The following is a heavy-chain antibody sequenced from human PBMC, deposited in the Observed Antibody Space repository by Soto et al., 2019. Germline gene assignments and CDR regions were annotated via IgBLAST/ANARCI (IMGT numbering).Heavy chain of an antibody. CDR1: GGSISSGDYY. V-gene: IGHV4-30-4*01. D-gene: IGHD3-22*01. J-gene: IGHJ6*02. Sequence: KTSETLSLTCTVSGGSISSGDYYWSWIRQPPGKGLEWIGYIYYSGSTYYNPSLKSRVTISVDTSKNQFSLKLSSVTAADTAVYYCAREGYYDSYYYGMDVWGQGTTVTVSS. CDR2: IYYSGST. CDR3: AREGYYDSYYYGMDV.